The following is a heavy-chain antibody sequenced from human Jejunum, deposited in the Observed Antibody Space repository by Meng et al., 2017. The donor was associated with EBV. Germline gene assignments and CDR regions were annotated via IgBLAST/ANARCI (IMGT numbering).Heavy chain of an antibody. CDR3: ARGRSYYDSSGYLGDF. V-gene: IGHV1-8*01. D-gene: IGHD3-22*01. CDR1: GYTFTNYD. Sequence: QVQLVQSGAEAKTPGASVKVSCKASGYTFTNYDIDWVRQATGQGLEWMGWMDTNSGNTGYAQKFQGRVSMTRNTSINTAYMELSSLRSEDTAVYYCARGRSYYDSSGYLGDFWGQGTLVTVSS. CDR2: MDTNSGNT. J-gene: IGHJ4*02.